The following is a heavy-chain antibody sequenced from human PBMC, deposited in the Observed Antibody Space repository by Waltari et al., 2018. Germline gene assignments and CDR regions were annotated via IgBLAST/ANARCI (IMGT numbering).Heavy chain of an antibody. J-gene: IGHJ3*02. CDR3: ASCSSGWFEGCAFDI. CDR2: IYYSGST. CDR1: GGSISSYY. D-gene: IGHD6-19*01. Sequence: QVQLQESGPGLVKPSETLSLTCTVSGGSISSYYWSWIRQPPGKGLEWIGYIYYSGSTNSNPSLKSRVTISVDTSKNQFSLKLSSVTAADTAVYYCASCSSGWFEGCAFDIWGQGTMVTVSS. V-gene: IGHV4-59*01.